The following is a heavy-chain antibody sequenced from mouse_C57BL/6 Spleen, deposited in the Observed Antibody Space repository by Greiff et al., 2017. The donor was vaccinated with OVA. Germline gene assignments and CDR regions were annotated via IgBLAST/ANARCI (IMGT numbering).Heavy chain of an antibody. Sequence: ESGPGLVKPSQSLSLTCSVTGYSITSGYYWNWIRQFPGNKLEWMGYISYDGSNNYNPSLKNRISITRDTSKNQFFLKLNSVTTEDTATYYCARVITTVGNAMDYWGQGTSVTVSS. V-gene: IGHV3-6*01. CDR2: ISYDGSN. CDR1: GYSITSGYY. J-gene: IGHJ4*01. D-gene: IGHD1-1*01. CDR3: ARVITTVGNAMDY.